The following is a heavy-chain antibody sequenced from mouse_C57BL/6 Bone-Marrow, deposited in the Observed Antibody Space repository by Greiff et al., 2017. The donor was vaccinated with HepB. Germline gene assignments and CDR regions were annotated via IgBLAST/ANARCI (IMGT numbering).Heavy chain of an antibody. Sequence: VQLQQPGAELVKPGASVKVSCKASGYTFTSYWMHWVKQRPGQGLEWIGRIHPSDSDTNYNLKFKGKATLTVDKSSSTAYMQLSSLTSEDSAVYYCAIEGGFYGNYVGAMDYWGQGTSVTVSS. D-gene: IGHD2-1*01. CDR1: GYTFTSYW. J-gene: IGHJ4*01. CDR3: AIEGGFYGNYVGAMDY. V-gene: IGHV1-74*01. CDR2: IHPSDSDT.